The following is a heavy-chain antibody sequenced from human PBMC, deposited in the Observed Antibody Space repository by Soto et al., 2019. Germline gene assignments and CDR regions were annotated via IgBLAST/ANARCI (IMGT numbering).Heavy chain of an antibody. CDR3: AREGITMVRGVTVFDY. J-gene: IGHJ4*02. CDR1: GYTFTSYY. Sequence: QVQLVQSGAEVKKPGASVKVSCKASGYTFTSYYMHWVRQAPGQGLEWMGIINPSGGSTSYAQKFQGRVTMTRDTDTSTVYMELRSLRSEDTAVYYCAREGITMVRGVTVFDYWGQGTLVTVSS. CDR2: INPSGGST. V-gene: IGHV1-46*01. D-gene: IGHD3-10*01.